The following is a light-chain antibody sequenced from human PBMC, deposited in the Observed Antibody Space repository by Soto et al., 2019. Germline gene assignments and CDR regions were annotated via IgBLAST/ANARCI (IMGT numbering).Light chain of an antibody. V-gene: IGKV3-20*01. CDR2: GAS. CDR3: RQRASWPPFT. CDR1: QSVSSNY. J-gene: IGKJ2*01. Sequence: EIVLTQSPGTLSLSPGERATLSCRASQSVSSNYLAWYQQKPGQAPRLLIFGASIRATGIPDRFSGSGSGTDFTLTITRRGPEDFAIDYGRQRASWPPFTFGQGTKLEV.